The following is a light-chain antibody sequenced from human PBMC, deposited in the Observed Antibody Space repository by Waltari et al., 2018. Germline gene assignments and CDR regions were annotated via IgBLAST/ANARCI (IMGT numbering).Light chain of an antibody. CDR3: QQYNNWPKT. CDR1: QSVSSN. CDR2: GAS. V-gene: IGKV3-15*01. J-gene: IGKJ1*01. Sequence: EILMTHSPPTLSVSPGERATLACRPSQSVSSNLAWYQQKPGQAPRLLIYGASTRATGIPARFSGSGSGTEFTLTISSLQSEDFAVYYCQQYNNWPKTFGQGTKVEIK.